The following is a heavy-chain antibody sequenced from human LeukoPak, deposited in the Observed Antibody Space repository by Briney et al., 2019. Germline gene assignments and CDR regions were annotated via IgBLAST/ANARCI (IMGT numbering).Heavy chain of an antibody. V-gene: IGHV3-33*01. CDR1: GFTFSSYG. CDR3: ARPPSIAAAGPLGR. CDR2: IWYDGSNK. J-gene: IGHJ4*02. D-gene: IGHD6-13*01. Sequence: GGSLRLSCAASGFTFSSYGMHWVRQAPGKGLEWVAVIWYDGSNKYYADSVKGRFTISRDNSKNTLYLQMNSLRAEDTAVYYCARPPSIAAAGPLGRWGRGTLVTVSS.